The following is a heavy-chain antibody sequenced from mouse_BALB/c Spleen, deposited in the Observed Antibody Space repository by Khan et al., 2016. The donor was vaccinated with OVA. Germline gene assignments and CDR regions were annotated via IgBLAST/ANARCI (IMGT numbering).Heavy chain of an antibody. CDR2: IDPSNGST. CDR1: GYTFTGNY. D-gene: IGHD6-1*01. J-gene: IGHJ3*01. V-gene: IGHV1S81*02. CDR3: TRRWTSAAILWFAY. Sequence: QVQLQQSGAELVKPGASVKLSCKASGYTFTGNYMYWLKQRPGQGLEWIGEIDPSNGSTNYNEKFKSKATLTVDKSSSTAYMQLSSLTSEDSAVYYCTRRWTSAAILWFAYWGQGTLVTVSS.